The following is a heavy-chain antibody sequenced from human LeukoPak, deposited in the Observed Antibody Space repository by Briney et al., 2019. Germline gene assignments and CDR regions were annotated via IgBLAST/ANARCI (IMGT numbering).Heavy chain of an antibody. D-gene: IGHD6-19*01. CDR2: IYYSGGT. CDR3: ARHLPFGGAVTGTGAFDY. J-gene: IGHJ4*02. Sequence: SETLSLTCTVSGASISTYYWTWIRQPPGKGLEWIGHIYYSGGTNYNPPLKSRVTISVDTSKNQVSLKLSSVTAADTAVYYCARHLPFGGAVTGTGAFDYWGQGTLVTVSS. CDR1: GASISTYY. V-gene: IGHV4-59*08.